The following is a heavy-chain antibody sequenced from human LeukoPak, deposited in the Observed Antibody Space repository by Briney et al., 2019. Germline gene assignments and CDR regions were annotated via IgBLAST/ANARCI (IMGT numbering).Heavy chain of an antibody. Sequence: SVKVSCKASGYTFTSYAISWVRQAPGQGLEWMGGIIPIFGTANYAQKFQGRVTITADESTSTAYMELSSLRSEDTAVYYCYGSGSYLNWTVEQFDYWGQGTLVTVSS. CDR1: GYTFTSYA. CDR2: IIPIFGTA. J-gene: IGHJ4*02. CDR3: YGSGSYLNWTVEQFDY. D-gene: IGHD3-10*01. V-gene: IGHV1-69*13.